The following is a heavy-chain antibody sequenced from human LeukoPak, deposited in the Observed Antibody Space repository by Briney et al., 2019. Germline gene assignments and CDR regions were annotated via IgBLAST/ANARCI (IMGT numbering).Heavy chain of an antibody. CDR3: ARDSGYYDSSGYSAFDI. Sequence: GGSLRLSCAASGFTFSSYSMNWVRQAPGKGLEWVAVIWYDGSNKYYADSVKGRFTISRDNSKNTLYLQMNSLRAEDTAVYYCARDSGYYDSSGYSAFDIWGQGTMVTVSS. CDR2: IWYDGSNK. D-gene: IGHD3-22*01. V-gene: IGHV3-33*08. CDR1: GFTFSSYS. J-gene: IGHJ3*02.